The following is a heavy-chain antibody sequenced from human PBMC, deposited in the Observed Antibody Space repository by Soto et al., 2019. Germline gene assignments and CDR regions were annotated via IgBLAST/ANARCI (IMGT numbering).Heavy chain of an antibody. CDR2: IYYSGST. CDR3: ASAPLYYDFWSGRGPNYYMDV. CDR1: GGSISSGGYY. V-gene: IGHV4-31*03. J-gene: IGHJ6*03. Sequence: SETLSLTCTVSGGSISSGGYYWSWIRQHPGKGLEWIGYIYYSGSTYYNPSLKSRVTISVDTSKNQFSLKLSSVTAADTAVYYCASAPLYYDFWSGRGPNYYMDVWGKGTTVTVSS. D-gene: IGHD3-3*01.